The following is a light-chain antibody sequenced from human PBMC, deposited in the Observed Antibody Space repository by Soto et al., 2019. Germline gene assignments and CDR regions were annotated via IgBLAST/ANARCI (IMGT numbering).Light chain of an antibody. V-gene: IGKV3-15*01. CDR1: QSVRKN. CDR2: DAS. J-gene: IGKJ1*01. Sequence: EIVMTQSPATLSVSPGERATLSCRASQSVRKNLAWYQHKPGQVPRLLIYDASNRATGVPGRFSGSGSETEFTLTISSLQSEDFAVYYCHQRSSWPRGTFGQGTKVEIK. CDR3: HQRSSWPRGT.